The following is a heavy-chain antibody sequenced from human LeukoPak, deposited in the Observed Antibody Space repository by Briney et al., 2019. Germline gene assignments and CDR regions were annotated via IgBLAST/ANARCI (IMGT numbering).Heavy chain of an antibody. Sequence: PGGSLRLSCAASGFTFSSYEVNWVRQAPGKGLEWVSGISPSGGITYYTDSVKGRFTISRDNSKNTLYLQMNSLRAEDTAVYYCATRKSYDSSGFDYWGQGTLVTVSS. CDR3: ATRKSYDSSGFDY. V-gene: IGHV3-23*01. J-gene: IGHJ4*02. D-gene: IGHD3-22*01. CDR2: ISPSGGIT. CDR1: GFTFSSYE.